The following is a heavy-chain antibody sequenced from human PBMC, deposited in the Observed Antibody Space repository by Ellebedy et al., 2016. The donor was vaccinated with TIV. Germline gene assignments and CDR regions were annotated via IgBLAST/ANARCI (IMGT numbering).Heavy chain of an antibody. V-gene: IGHV3-30*18. CDR1: GFTFSNYA. J-gene: IGHJ6*02. D-gene: IGHD2-2*01. Sequence: GESLKISCAASGFTFSNYAMHWVRQAPGKGLQWVAVISYHGNNIYYADSVKGRFTFSRDNSKNTLYLQMNSLRAEDTDVYDCAKVVRSSTRCRQCMDVWGQGTTVTVSS. CDR2: ISYHGNNI. CDR3: AKVVRSSTRCRQCMDV.